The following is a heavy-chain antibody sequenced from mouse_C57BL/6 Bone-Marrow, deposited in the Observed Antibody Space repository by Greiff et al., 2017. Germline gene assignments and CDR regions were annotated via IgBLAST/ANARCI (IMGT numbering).Heavy chain of an antibody. CDR3: TSSYHSNQGAMDY. CDR1: GFTFSDAW. J-gene: IGHJ4*01. Sequence: EVQLQESGGGLVQPGGSMKLSCAASGFTFSDAWMDWVRQSPEKGLEWVAEIRNKANNHATYYAESVKGRFTISRDDSKSSVYLQMNSLRAEDTGIYYCTSSYHSNQGAMDYWGQGTSVTVSS. V-gene: IGHV6-6*01. D-gene: IGHD2-5*01. CDR2: IRNKANNHAT.